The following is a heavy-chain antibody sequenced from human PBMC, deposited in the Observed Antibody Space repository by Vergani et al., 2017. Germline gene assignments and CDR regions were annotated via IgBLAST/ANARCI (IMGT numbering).Heavy chain of an antibody. CDR2: ISGSGGST. J-gene: IGHJ6*02. V-gene: IGHV3-23*01. CDR1: GFTFNHYA. Sequence: EVQLLESGGDLVQPGGSLRLSCAASGFTFNHYAMNWVRQAPGKGLEWVSGISGSGGSTYYAGSVKGRFTISRDSSKNTLYLQMNSLSAGDTAVYYCAKANPRNSGYDYLYYYHGMDVWGQGTTVTVSS. D-gene: IGHD5-12*01. CDR3: AKANPRNSGYDYLYYYHGMDV.